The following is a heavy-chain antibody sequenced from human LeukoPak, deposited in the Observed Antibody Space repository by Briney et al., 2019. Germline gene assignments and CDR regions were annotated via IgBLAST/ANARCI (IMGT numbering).Heavy chain of an antibody. J-gene: IGHJ3*02. CDR3: ARGSGDSSGYSSAFDI. CDR2: IYHSGST. CDR1: GSGYSISGGYY. D-gene: IGHD3-22*01. V-gene: IGHV4-38-2*02. Sequence: PSETLSLTCTVSGSGYSISGGYYWGWIRQPPGKGLEWIGSIYHSGSTYYNPSLKSRVTISVDTSKNQFSLKLSSVTAADTAVYYCARGSGDSSGYSSAFDIWGQGTMVTVSS.